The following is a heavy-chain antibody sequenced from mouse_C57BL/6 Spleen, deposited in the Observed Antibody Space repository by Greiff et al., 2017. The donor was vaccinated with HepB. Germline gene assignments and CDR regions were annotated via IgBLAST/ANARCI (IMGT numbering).Heavy chain of an antibody. CDR2: IDPEDGET. CDR3: SRGEGYDYAIDY. D-gene: IGHD2-10*02. V-gene: IGHV14-2*01. J-gene: IGHJ4*01. Sequence: VQLQQSGAELVKPGASVKLSCTASGFNIKDYYMHWVKQRTEQGLEWIGWIDPEDGETEYAPKFQGKATITADTSSNTAYLQLSSLTSEDTAVYNCSRGEGYDYAIDYWGQGTSVTVSS. CDR1: GFNIKDYY.